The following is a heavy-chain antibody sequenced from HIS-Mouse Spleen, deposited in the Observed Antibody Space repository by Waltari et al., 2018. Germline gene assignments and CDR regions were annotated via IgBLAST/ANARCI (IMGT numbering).Heavy chain of an antibody. CDR1: GFTVSSNY. V-gene: IGHV3-53*01. Sequence: EVQLVESGGGLIQPGGSLRLSCAASGFTVSSNYRRWVPQAPGKGLEWVSVIYSGGSTYYADSVKGRFTISRDNSKNTLYLQMNSLRAEDTAVYYCARGGLAAAGWYFDLWGRGTLVTVSS. CDR3: ARGGLAAAGWYFDL. CDR2: IYSGGST. D-gene: IGHD6-13*01. J-gene: IGHJ2*01.